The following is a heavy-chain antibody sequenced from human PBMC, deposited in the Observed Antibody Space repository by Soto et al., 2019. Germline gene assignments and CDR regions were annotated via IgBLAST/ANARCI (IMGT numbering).Heavy chain of an antibody. CDR3: ARGRHYDFWSGYSSQEYYYYGMDV. CDR2: FSYSGST. V-gene: IGHV4-39*07. CDR1: GGSISSGSYY. D-gene: IGHD3-3*01. Sequence: PSETLSLTCTVSGGSISSGSYYWDWIRQPPGKGLEWIGSFSYSGSTYYNPSLKSRVTISVDTSNNHFSLKLSSVTAADTAVYYCARGRHYDFWSGYSSQEYYYYGMDVWGQGTTVTVSS. J-gene: IGHJ6*02.